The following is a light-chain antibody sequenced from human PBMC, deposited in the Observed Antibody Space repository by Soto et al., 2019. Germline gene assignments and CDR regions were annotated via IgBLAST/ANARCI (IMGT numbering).Light chain of an antibody. V-gene: IGKV3-15*01. CDR2: RAF. J-gene: IGKJ4*01. Sequence: EIVMTQSPATLSLSPGERATLSCRASLSVSSDLAWYRQKPGQAPRLLIYRAFTRATGIPARFSGSGFGTDFTLTISSLQSEDFAVYYCQQYSHWPLTFGGGTKVEIK. CDR3: QQYSHWPLT. CDR1: LSVSSD.